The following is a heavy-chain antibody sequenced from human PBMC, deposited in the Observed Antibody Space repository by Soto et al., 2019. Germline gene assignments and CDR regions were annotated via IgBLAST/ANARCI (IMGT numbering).Heavy chain of an antibody. V-gene: IGHV1-69*13. CDR3: ARRRTYYYDSSGYYSFDY. D-gene: IGHD3-22*01. J-gene: IGHJ4*02. CDR2: IIPIFGTA. Sequence: SVKVSCKASGGTFSSYAISWVRQAPGQGLEWMGGIIPIFGTANYAQKFQGRVTITADESTSTAYMELSSLRSEDTAVYYCARRRTYYYDSSGYYSFDYWGQGTLVTVSS. CDR1: GGTFSSYA.